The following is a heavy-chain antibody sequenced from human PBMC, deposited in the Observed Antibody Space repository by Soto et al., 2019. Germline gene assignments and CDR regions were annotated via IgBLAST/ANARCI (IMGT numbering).Heavy chain of an antibody. CDR3: AKAKDSFRYCSDGMDV. CDR1: GFTFSSYG. J-gene: IGHJ6*02. Sequence: QVQLVESGGGVVQPGRSLRLSCAASGFTFSSYGMHWVRQAPGKGLEWVAVIPYDGSDKYYADFVKGRFTISRDNSKNTVYLQMNSRRAENTVVYYWAKAKDSFRYCSDGMDVWGPGTTVTVSS. V-gene: IGHV3-30*18. D-gene: IGHD3-16*02. CDR2: IPYDGSDK.